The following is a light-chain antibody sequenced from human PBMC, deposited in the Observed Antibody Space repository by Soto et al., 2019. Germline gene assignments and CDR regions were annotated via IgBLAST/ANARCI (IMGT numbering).Light chain of an antibody. CDR3: AAWDDSLSGQV. CDR2: RNN. CDR1: STNIGSNY. V-gene: IGLV1-47*01. J-gene: IGLJ1*01. Sequence: QSVLTQPPSASGTPGQRVTISCSGSSTNIGSNYVYWYQQLPGTAPKLLIYRNNQRPSGVPDRFSGSKSGTSVSLAISGLRSEDEADYYCAAWDDSLSGQVFGTGTKVTAL.